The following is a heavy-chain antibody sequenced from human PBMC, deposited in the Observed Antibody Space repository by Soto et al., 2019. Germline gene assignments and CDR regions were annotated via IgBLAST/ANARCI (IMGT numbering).Heavy chain of an antibody. V-gene: IGHV3-48*01. D-gene: IGHD6-13*01. Sequence: AESLTLSCAASGFTFSSYCLNWVRQAPGKGLEWVSYISSSSSTIYYADSVKGRFTISRDNAKNSLYLQMNSLRAEDTAVYYCAREDSSSWLNWFDPWGQGTLVTVS. CDR1: GFTFSSYC. CDR3: AREDSSSWLNWFDP. CDR2: ISSSSSTI. J-gene: IGHJ5*02.